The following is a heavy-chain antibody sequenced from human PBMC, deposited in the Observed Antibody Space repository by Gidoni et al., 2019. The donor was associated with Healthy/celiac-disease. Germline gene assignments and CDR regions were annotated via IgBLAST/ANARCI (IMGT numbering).Heavy chain of an antibody. CDR2: ISYDGSNK. V-gene: IGHV3-30*18. Sequence: QVQLVESGGGVVQPGRSLRPSCAAPGFTFRTQGTPWVRQAPGKGLEWVAVISYDGSNKYYADSVKGRFTISRDNSKNTLYLQMNSLRAEDTAVYYCAKNRRGYCSSTSCYFPMDVWGQGTTVTVSS. CDR1: GFTFRTQG. D-gene: IGHD2-2*01. CDR3: AKNRRGYCSSTSCYFPMDV. J-gene: IGHJ6*02.